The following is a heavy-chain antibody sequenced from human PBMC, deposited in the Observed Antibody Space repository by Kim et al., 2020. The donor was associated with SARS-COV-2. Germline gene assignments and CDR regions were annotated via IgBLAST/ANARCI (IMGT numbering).Heavy chain of an antibody. J-gene: IGHJ6*01. CDR3: ARDSSDSSGYTNYYYYYG. CDR1: GFTFSSYG. Sequence: GGSLRLSCAASGFTFSSYGMHWVRQAPGKGLEWVAVISYDGSNKYYADSVKGRFTISRDNSKNTLYLQMNSLRAEDTAVYYCARDSSDSSGYTNYYYYYG. CDR2: ISYDGSNK. D-gene: IGHD3-22*01. V-gene: IGHV3-33*05.